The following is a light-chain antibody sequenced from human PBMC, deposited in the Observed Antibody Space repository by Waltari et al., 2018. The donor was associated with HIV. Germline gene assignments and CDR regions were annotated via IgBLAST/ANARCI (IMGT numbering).Light chain of an antibody. Sequence: EIVMMQSPATLSVSPGERATLSCRASQSVSSNLAWYQQKPGQAPRLLIYGASTRATGIPARFSGSGSGTEFTLTISSLQSEDFAVYYCQQYNSLRAFGQGTKVEIK. CDR2: GAS. V-gene: IGKV3D-15*02. J-gene: IGKJ1*01. CDR3: QQYNSLRA. CDR1: QSVSSN.